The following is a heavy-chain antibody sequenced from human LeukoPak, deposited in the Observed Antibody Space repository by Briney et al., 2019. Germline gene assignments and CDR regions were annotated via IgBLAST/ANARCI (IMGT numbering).Heavy chain of an antibody. CDR2: INPSGGST. V-gene: IGHV1-46*01. J-gene: IGHJ4*02. CDR1: GYTFTSYY. Sequence: GASVKVSCKASGYTFTSYYMHWVRQAPGQGLEWMGIINPSGGSTSYAQKFQGRVTMTRDMSTSTVYMELSSLRSEDTAVYYCARAGSYGDYFRTGYFDYWGQGTLVTVSS. CDR3: ARAGSYGDYFRTGYFDY. D-gene: IGHD4-17*01.